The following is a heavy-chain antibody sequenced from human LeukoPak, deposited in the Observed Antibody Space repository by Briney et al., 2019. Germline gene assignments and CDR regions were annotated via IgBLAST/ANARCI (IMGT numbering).Heavy chain of an antibody. CDR2: IIPIFGTA. J-gene: IGHJ6*03. CDR3: AILSTVVTPATHYYYYMDV. CDR1: GGTFSSYA. V-gene: IGHV1-69*05. Sequence: SVKVSCKASGGTFSSYAISWVRQAPGQGLEWMGGIIPIFGTANYAQKFQGRVTITTDESTSTAYMELGSLRSEDTAVYYCAILSTVVTPATHYYYYMDVWGKGTTVTVSS. D-gene: IGHD4-23*01.